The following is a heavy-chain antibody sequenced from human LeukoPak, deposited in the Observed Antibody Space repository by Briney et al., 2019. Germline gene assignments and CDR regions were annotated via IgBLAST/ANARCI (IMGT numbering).Heavy chain of an antibody. D-gene: IGHD3-10*01. J-gene: IGHJ3*02. CDR1: GGSISSSSYY. V-gene: IGHV4-39*07. Sequence: SETLSLTCTVSGGSISSSSYYWGWIRQPPGKGLEWIGSIYYSGSTYYNPSLKSRVTISVDTSKNQFSLKLSSVTAADTAVYYCARGPMVRGVDDAFDIWGQGTMVTVSS. CDR2: IYYSGST. CDR3: ARGPMVRGVDDAFDI.